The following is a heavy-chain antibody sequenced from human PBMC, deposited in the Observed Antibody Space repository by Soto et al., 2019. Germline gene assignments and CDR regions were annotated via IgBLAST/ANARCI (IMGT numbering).Heavy chain of an antibody. D-gene: IGHD2-15*01. V-gene: IGHV3-23*01. CDR1: GFTFSSYA. Sequence: GGSLRLSCAASGFTFSSYAMSWVRQAPGKGLEWVSAISGSGGSTYYADSVKGRFTISRDNSKHTLYLQMNSLRAEDTAVYYCAKDRSVVVAATDYWGQGTLVTVSS. CDR3: AKDRSVVVAATDY. CDR2: ISGSGGST. J-gene: IGHJ4*02.